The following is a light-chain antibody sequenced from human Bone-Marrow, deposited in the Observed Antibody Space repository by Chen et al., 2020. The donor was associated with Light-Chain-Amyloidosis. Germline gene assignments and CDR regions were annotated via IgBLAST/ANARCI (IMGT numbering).Light chain of an antibody. Sequence: QSALTQPASVSGSPGQSFTISCTGTSSDIGDYNYVSWYQQHPGKAPKLMIYDVSNRPSGVSDRFSGSKSGVTASLTISGLQAEDEADYFCSSYTSSSTRVFGGGTKLTVL. J-gene: IGLJ3*02. CDR2: DVS. V-gene: IGLV2-14*01. CDR3: SSYTSSSTRV. CDR1: SSDIGDYNY.